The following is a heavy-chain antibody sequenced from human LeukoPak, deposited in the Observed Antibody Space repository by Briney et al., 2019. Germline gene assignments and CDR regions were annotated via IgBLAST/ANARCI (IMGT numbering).Heavy chain of an antibody. Sequence: ASVKVSCKASGYTFTSYAMHWVRQAPGRRLEWMGWINAGNGNTKYSQKFQGRVTITRDTSASTAYMELSSLRSEDTAVYYCARKRITMVRGQHDAFDIWGQGTMVTVSS. V-gene: IGHV1-3*01. CDR1: GYTFTSYA. CDR2: INAGNGNT. J-gene: IGHJ3*02. CDR3: ARKRITMVRGQHDAFDI. D-gene: IGHD3-10*01.